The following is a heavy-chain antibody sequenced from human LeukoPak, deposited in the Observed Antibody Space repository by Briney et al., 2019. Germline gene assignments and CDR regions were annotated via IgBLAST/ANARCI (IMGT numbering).Heavy chain of an antibody. CDR2: IYSSSIT. V-gene: IGHV3-53*04. Sequence: GGSLRLPCAASGFTVSSDYMSWVRQAPGKGLEWVSVIYSSSITSYADSVKGRFTISRHNSKNTLYLQMNSLRADDTAVYYCARGRGAANDAFDIWGQGTMVTVSS. CDR1: GFTVSSDY. D-gene: IGHD3-10*01. CDR3: ARGRGAANDAFDI. J-gene: IGHJ3*02.